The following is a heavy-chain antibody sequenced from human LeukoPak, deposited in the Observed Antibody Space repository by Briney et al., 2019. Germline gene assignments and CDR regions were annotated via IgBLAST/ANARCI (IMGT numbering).Heavy chain of an antibody. V-gene: IGHV3-53*01. Sequence: GGSLRLSCAASGFIFNELYMKWVRQGPGEGVVWVSIIYRSGDTYYGDSVKVRFTISRDSSKNNLHLQMNSLRVEDTAIYYCAGAEYYGSSIDYWGQGTLVTVSS. CDR1: GFIFNELY. CDR3: AGAEYYGSSIDY. CDR2: IYRSGDT. J-gene: IGHJ4*02. D-gene: IGHD3-16*01.